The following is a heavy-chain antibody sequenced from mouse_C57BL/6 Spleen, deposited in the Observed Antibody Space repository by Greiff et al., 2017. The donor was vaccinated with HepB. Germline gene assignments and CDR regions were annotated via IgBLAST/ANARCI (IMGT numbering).Heavy chain of an antibody. CDR3: ARSLYYGSSSYWYFDV. V-gene: IGHV1-72*01. CDR1: GYTFTSYW. CDR2: IDPNSGGT. Sequence: VQLQQPGAELVKPGASVKLSCKASGYTFTSYWMHWVKQRPGRGLEWIGRIDPNSGGTKYNEKFKSKATLTVDKPSSTAYMQLSSLTSEDSAVYYCARSLYYGSSSYWYFDVWGTGTTVTVSS. D-gene: IGHD1-1*01. J-gene: IGHJ1*03.